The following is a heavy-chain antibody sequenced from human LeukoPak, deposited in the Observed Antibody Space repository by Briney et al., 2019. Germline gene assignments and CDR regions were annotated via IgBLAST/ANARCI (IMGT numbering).Heavy chain of an antibody. CDR1: GGSFGGYY. CDR2: INHSGST. CDR3: ARDVDV. V-gene: IGHV4-34*01. Sequence: SETLSLTXAVYGGSFGGYYWSWIRQPPGKGLEWIGEINHSGSTNYNPSLKSRVTISVDTSKNQFSLKLSSVTAADTAVYYCARDVDVWGKGTTVTVSS. J-gene: IGHJ6*04.